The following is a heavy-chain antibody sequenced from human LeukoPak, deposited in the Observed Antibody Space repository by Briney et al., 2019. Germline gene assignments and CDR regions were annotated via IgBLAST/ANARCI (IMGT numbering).Heavy chain of an antibody. D-gene: IGHD3-22*01. J-gene: IGHJ4*02. Sequence: PSETLSLTCTVSGGSISSGSYYWSWIRQPAGKGLEWIGRIYTSGSTNYNPSLKSRVTPSVDTSKNQFSLKLSSVTAADTAVYYCARARPPTYYYDSSGYGNYYFDYWGQGTLVTVSS. CDR3: ARARPPTYYYDSSGYGNYYFDY. CDR2: IYTSGST. CDR1: GGSISSGSYY. V-gene: IGHV4-61*02.